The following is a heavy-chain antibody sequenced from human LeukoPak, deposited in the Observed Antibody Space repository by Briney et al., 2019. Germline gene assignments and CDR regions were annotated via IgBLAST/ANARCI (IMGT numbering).Heavy chain of an antibody. CDR1: GITFINYA. V-gene: IGHV3-23*01. CDR3: AKDPRYSSTWRFDY. J-gene: IGHJ4*02. CDR2: ISGSGDST. Sequence: GGSLRLSCEASGITFINYAMRWVRQAPGKGLEWVSAISGSGDSTYYADSVTGRFTISRDNSKNTLYLQMNSLTAEDTAVYYCAKDPRYSSTWRFDYWGQGTLVTVSS. D-gene: IGHD6-13*01.